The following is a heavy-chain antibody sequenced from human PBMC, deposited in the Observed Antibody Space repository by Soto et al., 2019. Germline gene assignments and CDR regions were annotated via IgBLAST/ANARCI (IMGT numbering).Heavy chain of an antibody. CDR1: GFTFSNYG. Sequence: AVSLRLSCAASGFTFSNYGMHWVRQAPGKGLERVAVIWYDGSNKYYADSGKGRFTISRDNSKNTLYLQMYSLRAEDTAVYYCARDDIPGRAVAIYGMDVWGQGTTVTV. D-gene: IGHD6-19*01. CDR2: IWYDGSNK. CDR3: ARDDIPGRAVAIYGMDV. J-gene: IGHJ6*02. V-gene: IGHV3-33*01.